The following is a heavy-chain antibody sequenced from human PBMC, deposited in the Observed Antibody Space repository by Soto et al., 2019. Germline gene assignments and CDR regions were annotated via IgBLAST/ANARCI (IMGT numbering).Heavy chain of an antibody. D-gene: IGHD3-10*01. J-gene: IGHJ6*02. Sequence: PSETLSLTCTVSGGSISSGDYYWSWIRQPPGKGLEWIGYIYYSGSTHYNPSLKSRVTISVDTSKNQFSLKLSSVTAADTAVYYCAIGGLLWFGAPRGMDVWGQGNTVTVS. CDR1: GGSISSGDYY. CDR2: IYYSGST. V-gene: IGHV4-30-4*02. CDR3: AIGGLLWFGAPRGMDV.